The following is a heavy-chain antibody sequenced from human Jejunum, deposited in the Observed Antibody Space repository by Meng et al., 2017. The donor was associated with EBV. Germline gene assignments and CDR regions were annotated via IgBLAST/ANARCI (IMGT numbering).Heavy chain of an antibody. CDR3: ARDRSNSDY. CDR1: GYDFINSG. D-gene: IGHD5-24*01. CDR2: ISVYRGNT. V-gene: IGHV1-18*01. Sequence: QVQLVQFGAEVKKPAASVKVSCKASGYDFINSGISWVRQAPGQGLEWMGWISVYRGNTNYAQRFQDRVTLTTNTSTSTVYMELRSLTSDDTAVYYCARDRSNSDYWGQGTLVTVSS. J-gene: IGHJ4*02.